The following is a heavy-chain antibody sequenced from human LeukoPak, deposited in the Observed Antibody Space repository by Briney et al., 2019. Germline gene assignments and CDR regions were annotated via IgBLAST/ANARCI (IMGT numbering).Heavy chain of an antibody. Sequence: GGSLRLSCAASGFTFSRYAMHWVRQAPGKGLEWVAVISYDGSNKYYADSVKGRFTISRDNSKNTLYLQMNSLRPEDTAVYYCAKVRVGTAHFDYWGQGTLVTVSS. J-gene: IGHJ4*02. CDR2: ISYDGSNK. CDR1: GFTFSRYA. V-gene: IGHV3-30-3*01. CDR3: AKVRVGTAHFDY. D-gene: IGHD2-15*01.